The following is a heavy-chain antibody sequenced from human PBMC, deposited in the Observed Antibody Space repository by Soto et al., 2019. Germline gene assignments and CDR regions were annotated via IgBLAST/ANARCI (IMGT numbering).Heavy chain of an antibody. J-gene: IGHJ6*02. V-gene: IGHV4-59*01. D-gene: IGHD3-9*01. CDR2: IYYSGST. CDR1: GGSISSYY. Sequence: SETLSLTCTASGGSISSYYWSWIRQPPGKGLEWIGYIYYSGSTNYNPSLKSRVTISVDTSKNQFSLKLSSVTAADTAVYYCAGGGDILTGPYYYYGMDVWGQGTTVTVSS. CDR3: AGGGDILTGPYYYYGMDV.